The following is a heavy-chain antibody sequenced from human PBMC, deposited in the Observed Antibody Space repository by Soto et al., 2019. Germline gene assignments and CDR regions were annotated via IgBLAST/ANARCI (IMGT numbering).Heavy chain of an antibody. V-gene: IGHV3-23*01. CDR1: GFTFSSYA. CDR2: ISGSGGST. D-gene: IGHD5-12*01. J-gene: IGHJ4*02. Sequence: EVQLLESGGGLVQPGGSLRLSCTASGFTFSSYAMSWVRQAPGKGLEWVSAISGSGGSTYYADSVKGRFTISRDNSKNTLYLQMNSLRAEDTALYYCAKRGGYDYPTGWYFDYWGQGTLVTVSS. CDR3: AKRGGYDYPTGWYFDY.